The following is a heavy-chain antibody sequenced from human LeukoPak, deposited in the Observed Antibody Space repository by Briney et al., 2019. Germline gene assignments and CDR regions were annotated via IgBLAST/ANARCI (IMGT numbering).Heavy chain of an antibody. CDR1: GFTFSNAW. Sequence: GGSLRLSCAASGFTFSNAWMSWVRQAPGKGLEWVAFIRYDGSNKYYADSMKGRFTISRDNSKNTLYLQMNSLRAEDTAVYYCAKDHRDYYGSESYYSQSGLDYWGQGTLVTVSS. CDR3: AKDHRDYYGSESYYSQSGLDY. D-gene: IGHD3-10*01. CDR2: IRYDGSNK. J-gene: IGHJ4*02. V-gene: IGHV3-30*02.